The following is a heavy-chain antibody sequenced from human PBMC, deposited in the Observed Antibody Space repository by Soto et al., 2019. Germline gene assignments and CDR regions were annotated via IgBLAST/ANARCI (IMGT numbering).Heavy chain of an antibody. CDR3: ARLNITCDS. CDR2: ISYDGRNK. Sequence: QVQLVESGGGVVQPGRSLRLSCAASGFTFSTYAMHWVRQAPGKGPEWVAVISYDGRNKFYADSVKGRFTASRDNSKNTVYLQMNRLRAEDTAVYYCARLNITCDSWGQGTVVSVS. CDR1: GFTFSTYA. V-gene: IGHV3-30*04. J-gene: IGHJ3*02.